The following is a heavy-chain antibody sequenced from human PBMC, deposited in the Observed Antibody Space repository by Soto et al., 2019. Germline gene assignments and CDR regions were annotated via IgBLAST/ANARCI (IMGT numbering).Heavy chain of an antibody. CDR1: GGTFTNYT. V-gene: IGHV1-69*08. CDR2: IILILNRA. J-gene: IGHJ4*02. D-gene: IGHD5-12*01. Sequence: QVQLVQSGAEVKKPGSSVRVSCKASGGTFTNYTIGWVRQAPGQGLEWMGRIILILNRAQYAQKFQGRVTITVDKSTSTAYMDLNSLRSEDTAIYFCARDGYSGHDYGDWGQGTLVTVSS. CDR3: ARDGYSGHDYGD.